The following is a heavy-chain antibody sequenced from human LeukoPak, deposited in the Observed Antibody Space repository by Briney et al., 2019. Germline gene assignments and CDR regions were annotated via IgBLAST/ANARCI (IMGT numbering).Heavy chain of an antibody. CDR1: GGSISSSNYY. V-gene: IGHV4-61*01. CDR3: ARGPVSTADYDYYMDV. J-gene: IGHJ6*03. D-gene: IGHD4-11*01. Sequence: SETLSLTCTVSGGSISSSNYYWSWIRQPPGKGLEWIGYIYYSGSTNYNPSLKSRVTISVDTSKNQFSLKLSSVTAADTAVYYCARGPVSTADYDYYMDVWGKGTTVTVSS. CDR2: IYYSGST.